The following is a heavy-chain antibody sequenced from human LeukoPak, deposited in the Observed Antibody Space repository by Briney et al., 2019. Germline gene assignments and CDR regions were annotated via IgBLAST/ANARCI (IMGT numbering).Heavy chain of an antibody. V-gene: IGHV4-59*01. CDR2: IYYSGST. CDR1: GFTISSYC. J-gene: IGHJ6*03. Sequence: KASETLSLTCTVSGFTISSYCWSWIRQPPGKGLEWIGNIYYSGSTNYNPSLKCRVTIPVDASKTKFSLKLSSVTAADTAVYYCARVYSSGWQYYYYYNMDVWGKGTTVTISS. D-gene: IGHD6-19*01. CDR3: ARVYSSGWQYYYYYNMDV.